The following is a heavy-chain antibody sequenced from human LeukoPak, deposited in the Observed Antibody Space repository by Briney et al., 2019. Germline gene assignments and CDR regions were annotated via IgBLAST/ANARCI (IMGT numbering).Heavy chain of an antibody. CDR1: GYTFTSYG. D-gene: IGHD3-10*01. Sequence: GASVKVSCKASGYTFTSYGITWVRQAPGQGLEWMGWISAYNGNTNYAQKFQDRVTMTTDATTAYMYLRSLRSDDTAVYYCARIPGSGSLLNGDYWGQGTLVTVSS. V-gene: IGHV1-18*01. J-gene: IGHJ4*02. CDR3: ARIPGSGSLLNGDY. CDR2: ISAYNGNT.